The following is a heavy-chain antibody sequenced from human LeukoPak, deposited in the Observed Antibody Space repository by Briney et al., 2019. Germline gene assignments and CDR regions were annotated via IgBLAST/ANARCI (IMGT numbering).Heavy chain of an antibody. CDR1: GGIYRSYA. D-gene: IGHD3-22*01. J-gene: IGHJ4*02. CDR2: IIPIFGIA. CDR3: AKGESSGYYTIDY. V-gene: IGHV1-69*10. Sequence: SSVNESCQATGGIYRSYANRWLRQAGGQGLDWMGRIIPIFGIANYAQKFQGRVTITADKSTSTAYMELSSLRSEDTAVYYCAKGESSGYYTIDYWGQGTLVTVSS.